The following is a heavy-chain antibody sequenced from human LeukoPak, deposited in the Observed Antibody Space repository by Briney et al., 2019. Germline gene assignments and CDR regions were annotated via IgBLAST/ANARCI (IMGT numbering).Heavy chain of an antibody. V-gene: IGHV4-31*03. CDR2: IYHSGTT. D-gene: IGHD2-2*01. CDR1: GGSISSGGYY. CDR3: ARGDCSSTSCSFDY. Sequence: PSQTLSLTCTVSGGSISSGGYYWIWIRQHPGKGLEWIGHIYHSGTTYYSPSLKSRVTISVNTSKNHFSLKLSSVTAADTAVYYCARGDCSSTSCSFDYWGQGTLVTVSS. J-gene: IGHJ4*02.